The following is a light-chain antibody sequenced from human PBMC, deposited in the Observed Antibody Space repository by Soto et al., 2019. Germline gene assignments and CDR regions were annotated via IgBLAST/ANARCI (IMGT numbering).Light chain of an antibody. CDR2: NVY. J-gene: IGLJ1*01. V-gene: IGLV2-14*03. Sequence: QSVLAQPASVSWCPGQSITISCTGTSSDVGAYNFVSWHQQHPGKAPKLMIYNVYDRPSGISYRFSGSKSGNTASLTISGLQGEDEADYYCSAYTVSRTYVFGTGTKVTVL. CDR1: SSDVGAYNF. CDR3: SAYTVSRTYV.